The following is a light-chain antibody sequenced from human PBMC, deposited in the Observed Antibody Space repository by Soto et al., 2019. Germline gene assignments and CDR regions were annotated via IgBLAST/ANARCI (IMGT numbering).Light chain of an antibody. J-gene: IGKJ4*01. V-gene: IGKV1-33*01. Sequence: DIQMTQSPSSLSASVGDRVTITCQASQDISNYLNWYQQKPGKAPKLLIYDASNLETGVPSRFSGSGSGTDFTFTISSLQPEDIATYYCQQYDNPPLTFGVGTKVEIK. CDR3: QQYDNPPLT. CDR2: DAS. CDR1: QDISNY.